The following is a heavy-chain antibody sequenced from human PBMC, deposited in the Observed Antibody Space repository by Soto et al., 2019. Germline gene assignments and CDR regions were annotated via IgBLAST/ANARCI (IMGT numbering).Heavy chain of an antibody. CDR3: ARPWGQLSTYYYGTDT. V-gene: IGHV3-30-3*01. CDR1: GFTFRNYA. CDR2: ISYDGDNK. D-gene: IGHD3-16*01. Sequence: PGGSLRLSCAASGFTFRNYAMHWVRQAPGKGLEWVATISYDGDNKYYTDSVKGPFTISRDNSKNTLYLQMNSLRPEDTAVYYCARPWGQLSTYYYGTDTWGQGTSVTLSS. J-gene: IGHJ6*02.